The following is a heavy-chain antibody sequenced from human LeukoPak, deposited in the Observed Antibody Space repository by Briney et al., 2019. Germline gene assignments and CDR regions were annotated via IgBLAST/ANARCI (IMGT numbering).Heavy chain of an antibody. J-gene: IGHJ5*02. CDR3: ARKLWFGEFPLGP. V-gene: IGHV3-48*03. CDR2: ISSSGSTI. Sequence: GGSLRLSCAASGFTFSSYEMNWVRQAPGKGLEWVSYISSSGSTIYYADSVKGRFTISRDNAKNSLYLQMNSLRAEDTPVYYCARKLWFGEFPLGPWGQGTLVTVSS. D-gene: IGHD3-10*01. CDR1: GFTFSSYE.